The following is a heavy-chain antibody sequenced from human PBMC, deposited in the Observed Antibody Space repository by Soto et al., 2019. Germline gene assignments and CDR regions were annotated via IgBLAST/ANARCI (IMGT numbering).Heavy chain of an antibody. CDR3: ARVSGIAVAEA. Sequence: QVQLVQSGAEVKKPGASVKVSCKASGYTFTSYAMHWVRQAPGQRLEWMGWINAGNGNTKYSQKFQGRVTIARDTSASAAYMELSSLRSEDTAVYYCARVSGIAVAEAWGQGTLVTVSS. CDR2: INAGNGNT. V-gene: IGHV1-3*01. D-gene: IGHD6-19*01. J-gene: IGHJ5*02. CDR1: GYTFTSYA.